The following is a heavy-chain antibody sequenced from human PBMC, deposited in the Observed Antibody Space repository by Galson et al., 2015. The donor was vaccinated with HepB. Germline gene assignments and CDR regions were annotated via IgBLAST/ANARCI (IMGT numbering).Heavy chain of an antibody. Sequence: SVKVSCKASGGTFSSYAISWVRQAPGQGLEWMGRIIPILGIANYAQKFQGRVTITADNSKSIAYLQMNSLKTEDTAVYYCTRGPMVRGVISTPLVNFDYWGQGTLVTVSS. CDR1: GGTFSSYA. CDR2: IIPILGIA. V-gene: IGHV1-69*04. J-gene: IGHJ4*02. D-gene: IGHD3-10*01. CDR3: TRGPMVRGVISTPLVNFDY.